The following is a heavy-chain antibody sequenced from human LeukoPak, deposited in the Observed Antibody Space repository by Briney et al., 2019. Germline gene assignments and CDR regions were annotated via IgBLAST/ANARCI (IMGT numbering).Heavy chain of an antibody. Sequence: ASVKVSCKASGGTFSSYAISWVRQAPGQGLEWMGGIIPIFGTANYAQKFQGRVTMTRDTSTSTVYMELSSLRSEDTAVYYCARDPGDQPGRYWGQGTLVTVSS. CDR2: IIPIFGTA. CDR1: GGTFSSYA. CDR3: ARDPGDQPGRY. V-gene: IGHV1-69*05. J-gene: IGHJ4*02. D-gene: IGHD2-2*01.